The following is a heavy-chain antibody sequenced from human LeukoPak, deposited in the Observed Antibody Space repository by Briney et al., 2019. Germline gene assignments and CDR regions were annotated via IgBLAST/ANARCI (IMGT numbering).Heavy chain of an antibody. D-gene: IGHD3-10*01. CDR2: INPNSGGT. CDR1: GDTFTGYY. V-gene: IGHV1-2*02. CDR3: ARLPYTMVRGVDDAFDI. Sequence: ASVKVSCKASGDTFTGYYMHWVRQAPGQGLEWMGWINPNSGGTNYAQKFQGRVTMTRDTSISTAYMELSRLRSDDTAVYYCARLPYTMVRGVDDAFDIWGQGTMVTVSS. J-gene: IGHJ3*02.